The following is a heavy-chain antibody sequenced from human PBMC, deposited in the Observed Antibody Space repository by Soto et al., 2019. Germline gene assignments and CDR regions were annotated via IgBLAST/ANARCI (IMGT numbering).Heavy chain of an antibody. CDR1: EYTFTPFA. CDR3: TTDSYGYFDY. D-gene: IGHD5-18*01. V-gene: IGHV1-3*01. J-gene: IGHJ4*02. Sequence: ASVKVSCKASEYTFTPFAMHWVRQAPGQRLEWMGWIDGGNDNTKYSQNFQGRVTITRDTSASTVYMELSSLGSEDTAVYYCTTDSYGYFDYWGQGALVTSPQ. CDR2: IDGGNDNT.